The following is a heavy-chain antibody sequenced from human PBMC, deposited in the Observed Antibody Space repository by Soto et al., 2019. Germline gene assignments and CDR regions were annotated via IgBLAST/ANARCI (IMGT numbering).Heavy chain of an antibody. D-gene: IGHD3-10*01. CDR2: IGGTPDGGRV. Sequence: EEYVVESGGGLVQPGRSLRLSGSASGFIFSEHGMTWIRRAPGRGLEWVAFIGGTPDGGRVEYAASARGRFTTSRDDAKSSVYLPMNRVSPADTGVYYSTRGRFSYYGPWAQGTLVTVSS. CDR1: GFIFSEHG. CDR3: TRGRFSYYGP. V-gene: IGHV3-49*03. J-gene: IGHJ5*02.